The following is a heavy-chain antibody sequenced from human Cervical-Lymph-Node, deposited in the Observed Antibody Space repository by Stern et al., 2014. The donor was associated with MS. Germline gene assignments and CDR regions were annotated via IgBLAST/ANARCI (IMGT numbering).Heavy chain of an antibody. V-gene: IGHV1-24*01. J-gene: IGHJ6*02. CDR2: FVPEHGET. CDR3: ATHRGRVTYYYGMDV. CDR1: GYTLSAIS. D-gene: IGHD2-21*02. Sequence: VQLVQSGAEVKKPGASVKVSCKVSGYTLSAISMHWVRQAPGKGLEWMGGFVPEHGETRYAQKFQVRVTMAEDRSTDTAYMELSSLRSEDTAVYYCATHRGRVTYYYGMDVWGQGTTVTVSS.